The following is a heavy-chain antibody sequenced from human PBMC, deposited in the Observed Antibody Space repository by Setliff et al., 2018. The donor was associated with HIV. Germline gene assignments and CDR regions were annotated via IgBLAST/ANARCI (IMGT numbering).Heavy chain of an antibody. D-gene: IGHD3-22*01. J-gene: IGHJ6*02. CDR1: GVSIRTYY. CDR3: ARDVRYDTSGSLTVYGLDV. CDR2: TYYGGSTDYN. Sequence: KPSETLSLPCTVSGVSIRTYYWSWVRQVPGKGLEWIGDTYYGGSTDYNKYNPSLKGRVTISVSIYRKQLSLNLRSVTAADTAVYYCARDVRYDTSGSLTVYGLDVWGQGTTVTVSS. V-gene: IGHV4-59*01.